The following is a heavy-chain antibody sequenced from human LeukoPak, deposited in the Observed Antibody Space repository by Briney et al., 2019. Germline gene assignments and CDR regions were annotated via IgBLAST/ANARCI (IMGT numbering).Heavy chain of an antibody. D-gene: IGHD3-10*01. J-gene: IGHJ2*01. CDR3: ARDGSGFGELHYMPNWYFDL. CDR1: GYTFTRYF. V-gene: IGHV1-46*01. CDR2: INPSGGST. Sequence: ASVKVSCKASGYTFTRYFMHWVRQAPGQGLEWMGIINPSGGSTTYAQKFQGRVTMTRDMSPSTVYMELSSLRSEDTAVYYCARDGSGFGELHYMPNWYFDLWGRGTLVTVSS.